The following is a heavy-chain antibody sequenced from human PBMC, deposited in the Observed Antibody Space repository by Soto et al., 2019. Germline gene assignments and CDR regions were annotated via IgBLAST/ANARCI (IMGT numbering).Heavy chain of an antibody. J-gene: IGHJ6*03. D-gene: IGHD5-12*01. CDR1: GGSISSGGYY. Sequence: SETLSLTCTVSGGSISSGGYYWSWIRQHPGKGLEWIGYIYYSGSTYYNPSLKSRVTISVDTSKNQFSLKLSSVTAADTAVYYCARDPGGGGGYDGPVSLYYMDVWGKGTTVTVSS. V-gene: IGHV4-31*03. CDR2: IYYSGST. CDR3: ARDPGGGGGYDGPVSLYYMDV.